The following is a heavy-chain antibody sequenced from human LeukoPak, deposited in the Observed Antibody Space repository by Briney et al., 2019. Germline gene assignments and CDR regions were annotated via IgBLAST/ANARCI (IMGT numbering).Heavy chain of an antibody. V-gene: IGHV1-69*13. Sequence: SVKVSCKASGGTFSSYAISWVRQAPGQGLEWMGGIIPIFGTANYAQKFQGRVTITADESTSTAYMELSSLRSEDTAVYYCARAVDYYDSSGYYNDAFDIWGQGTMVTVSS. CDR2: IIPIFGTA. CDR3: ARAVDYYDSSGYYNDAFDI. CDR1: GGTFSSYA. D-gene: IGHD3-22*01. J-gene: IGHJ3*02.